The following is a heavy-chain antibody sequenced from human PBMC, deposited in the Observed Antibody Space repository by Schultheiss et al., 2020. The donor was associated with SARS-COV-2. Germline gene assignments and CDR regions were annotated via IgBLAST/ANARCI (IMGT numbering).Heavy chain of an antibody. CDR1: GFTFSSYS. V-gene: IGHV3-15*07. J-gene: IGHJ6*03. D-gene: IGHD2-2*01. Sequence: GGSLRLSCAASGFTFSSYSMNWVRQAPGKGLEWVGRIKSKTDGGTTDYAAPVKGRFTISRDDSKNTLYLQMNSLKTEDTAVYYCTTGYCSSTSCNYYYYYMDVWGKGTTVTVAS. CDR2: IKSKTDGGTT. CDR3: TTGYCSSTSCNYYYYYMDV.